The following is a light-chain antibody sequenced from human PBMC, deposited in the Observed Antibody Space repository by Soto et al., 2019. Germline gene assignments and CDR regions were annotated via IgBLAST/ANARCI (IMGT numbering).Light chain of an antibody. J-gene: IGKJ4*01. V-gene: IGKV3-11*01. Sequence: EIVLTQSPATLSLSPGERATISCRTSQSVSRYLVWYQQKPGQAPRLLIYDASNRAPGIPARFSGGGSGTDFTLTISSLEPEDFAVYYCQQRLAWPPLTFGGGTKVEI. CDR1: QSVSRY. CDR2: DAS. CDR3: QQRLAWPPLT.